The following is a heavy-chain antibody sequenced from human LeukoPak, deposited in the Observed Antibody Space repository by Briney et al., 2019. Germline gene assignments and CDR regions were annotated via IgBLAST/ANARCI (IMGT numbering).Heavy chain of an antibody. V-gene: IGHV3-48*03. CDR1: GFTFSSYE. CDR3: AELGITMVGGV. Sequence: GGSLRLSCAASGFTFSSYEMNWVPQAPGKGVEGVTYISSSGSNIYYADSVKRRLTISRDNAKNSLYLQMNSLRAEDTAVYYFAELGITMVGGVWGKGTTVTISS. D-gene: IGHD3-10*02. J-gene: IGHJ6*01. CDR2: ISSSGSNI.